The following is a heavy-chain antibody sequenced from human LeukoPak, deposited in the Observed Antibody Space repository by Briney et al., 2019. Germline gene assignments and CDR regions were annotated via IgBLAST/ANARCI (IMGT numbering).Heavy chain of an antibody. CDR2: ISGSGGST. J-gene: IGHJ4*02. Sequence: GGSLRLSCAASGFTFSSYAMSWVRQAPGKGLEWVCAISGSGGSTYYADSVQGRFTISRDNAKNSLYLQMDSLRADDSAVDYCARSRGYCSGGRCLVYFDYWGQGTLVTVSS. V-gene: IGHV3-23*01. CDR1: GFTFSSYA. CDR3: ARSRGYCSGGRCLVYFDY. D-gene: IGHD2-15*01.